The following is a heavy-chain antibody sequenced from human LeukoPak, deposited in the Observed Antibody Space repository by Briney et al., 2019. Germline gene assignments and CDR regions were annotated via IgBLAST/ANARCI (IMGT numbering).Heavy chain of an antibody. CDR1: ASTFSSYW. D-gene: IGHD3-10*01. Sequence: GGSLRLSCAASASTFSSYWMHWVRQAPGKGLEWVAFIRYDGSNKYYADSVKGRFTISRDNSKNTLYLQMNSLRAEDTAVYYCAKDCYGSGRGIDYWGQGTLLTVSS. CDR3: AKDCYGSGRGIDY. V-gene: IGHV3-30*02. CDR2: IRYDGSNK. J-gene: IGHJ4*02.